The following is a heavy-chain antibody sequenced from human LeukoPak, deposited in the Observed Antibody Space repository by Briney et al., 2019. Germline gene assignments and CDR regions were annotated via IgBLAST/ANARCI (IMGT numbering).Heavy chain of an antibody. J-gene: IGHJ4*02. CDR3: AKGNWRYFDY. CDR2: ISYDGSNK. CDR1: GFTFSSYG. D-gene: IGHD1-1*01. V-gene: IGHV3-30*18. Sequence: GGSLRLSCAASGFTFSSYGIHWVRQAPGKGLEWVAVISYDGSNKYYVDSVKGRFTISRDNSKNTLYLQMNSLGADDTAVYYCAKGNWRYFDYWGQGTLVTVSS.